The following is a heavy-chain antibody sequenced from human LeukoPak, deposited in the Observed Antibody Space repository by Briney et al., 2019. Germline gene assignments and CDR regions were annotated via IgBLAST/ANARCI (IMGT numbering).Heavy chain of an antibody. V-gene: IGHV4-59*08. Sequence: SETLSLTRTVSGGSISGYYWNWIRQPPGKGLEWIGYLYDSGSTNYNPSLKSRVTMSKNQVSLKLSSVTAADTAVYYCARGSGGLMITFGGVSRYWGQGTLVTVSS. CDR2: LYDSGST. CDR3: ARGSGGLMITFGGVSRY. J-gene: IGHJ4*02. CDR1: GGSISGYY. D-gene: IGHD3-16*01.